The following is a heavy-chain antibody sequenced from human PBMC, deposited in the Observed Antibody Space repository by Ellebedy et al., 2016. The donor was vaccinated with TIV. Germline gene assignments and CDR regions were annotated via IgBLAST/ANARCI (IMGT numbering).Heavy chain of an antibody. CDR1: GGSFNDYY. D-gene: IGHD3-16*01. Sequence: MPSETLSLTCAVYGGSFNDYYWTWIRQPPGKGLEWIGEINHSGSTNYNPSLKSRVTISVDTSKSWFSLRLSSVTAADTAVYYCTKALGDQRYFDLWGRGTLVTVSS. CDR3: TKALGDQRYFDL. V-gene: IGHV4-34*01. J-gene: IGHJ2*01. CDR2: INHSGST.